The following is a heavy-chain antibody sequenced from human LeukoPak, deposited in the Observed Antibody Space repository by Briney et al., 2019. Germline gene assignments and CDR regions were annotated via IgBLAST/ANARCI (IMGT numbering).Heavy chain of an antibody. CDR1: GYTFNSYG. Sequence: ASVKVSCKTSGYTFNSYGISLVRQAPAQGLEWMAWITAYSGDINYAQNLQGRVTVTTDTSTSKAHMELRSLRSDDTAVYYCARGGRTTSPDFWGRGTVATVTS. D-gene: IGHD2/OR15-2a*01. CDR3: ARGGRTTSPDF. J-gene: IGHJ4*02. CDR2: ITAYSGDI. V-gene: IGHV1-18*01.